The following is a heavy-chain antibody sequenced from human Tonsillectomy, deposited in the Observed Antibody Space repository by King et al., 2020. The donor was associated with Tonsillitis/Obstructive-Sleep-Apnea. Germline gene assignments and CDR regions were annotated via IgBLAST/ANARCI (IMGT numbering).Heavy chain of an antibody. D-gene: IGHD5-18*01. CDR3: AGTGYGSVGYYYYYYMDV. J-gene: IGHJ6*03. CDR1: GGSISSYY. Sequence: QLQESGPGLVKPSETLSLTCTVSGGSISSYYWSWIRPPPGKGLEWIGYIYYSGSTNYNPSLKSRVTISVDTSKNQFSLKLSSVTAADTAVYYCAGTGYGSVGYYYYYYMDVWGKGTTVTVSS. V-gene: IGHV4-59*01. CDR2: IYYSGST.